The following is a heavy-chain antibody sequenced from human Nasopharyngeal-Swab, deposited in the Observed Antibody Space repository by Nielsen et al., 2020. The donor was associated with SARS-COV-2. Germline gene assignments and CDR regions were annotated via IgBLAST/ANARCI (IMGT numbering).Heavy chain of an antibody. CDR1: GFTFSSYG. J-gene: IGHJ4*02. Sequence: GESLKISCAASGFTFSSYGMHWVRQAPGKGLEWVAVIWYDGSNKYYADSVKGRFTISRDNSKNTLYLQMNSLRSEDTAVYYCARVAVAGTFDYWGQGTLVTVSS. CDR2: IWYDGSNK. D-gene: IGHD6-19*01. CDR3: ARVAVAGTFDY. V-gene: IGHV3-33*01.